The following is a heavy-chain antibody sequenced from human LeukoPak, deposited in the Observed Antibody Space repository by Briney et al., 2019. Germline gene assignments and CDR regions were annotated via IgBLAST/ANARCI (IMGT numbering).Heavy chain of an antibody. CDR3: ARDPPGIAASGTYY. V-gene: IGHV3-53*01. Sequence: SGGSLRLSCAVSGFYVSNNYMNWVRQAPGKGLEWVSLIYSRGGTSYADSVKGRFTISRDSSKNTLFLQMNSLRVEDTAVYYCARDPPGIAASGTYYWGQGTLVTVSS. CDR1: GFYVSNNY. J-gene: IGHJ4*02. D-gene: IGHD6-13*01. CDR2: IYSRGGT.